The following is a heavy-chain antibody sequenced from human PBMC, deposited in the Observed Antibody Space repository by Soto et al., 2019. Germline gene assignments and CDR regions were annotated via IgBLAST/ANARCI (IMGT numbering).Heavy chain of an antibody. D-gene: IGHD1-1*01. CDR3: ARTGTTNAFDI. J-gene: IGHJ3*02. CDR2: ISSSSSYI. Sequence: GGSLRPSCAASGFTFSIYSMNWVRQAPGKGLGWVSSISSSSSYIYYADSVKGRFTISRDNAKNSLYLQMNSLRAEDTAVYYCARTGTTNAFDIWGQGTMVTVSS. V-gene: IGHV3-21*01. CDR1: GFTFSIYS.